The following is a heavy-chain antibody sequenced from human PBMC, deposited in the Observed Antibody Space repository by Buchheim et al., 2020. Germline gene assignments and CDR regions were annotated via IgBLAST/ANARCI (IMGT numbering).Heavy chain of an antibody. V-gene: IGHV3-23*01. CDR3: AKGYGNYFPFDY. Sequence: EVQLLESGGGLVQPGGSLRLSCAASGFTFSSSAMSWVRQAPGKGLEWVSCISVSGTSTYYTESVKGRFTISRDNSRKRLYLQMNSLGAEDTAVYFCAKGYGNYFPFDYWGQGTL. J-gene: IGHJ4*02. CDR1: GFTFSSSA. D-gene: IGHD4-11*01. CDR2: ISVSGTST.